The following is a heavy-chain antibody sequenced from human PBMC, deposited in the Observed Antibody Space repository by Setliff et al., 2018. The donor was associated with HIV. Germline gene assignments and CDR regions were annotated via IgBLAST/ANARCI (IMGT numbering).Heavy chain of an antibody. CDR1: GGSISSYY. V-gene: IGHV4-4*08. CDR2: IYTSGST. CDR3: ARLNQQWLVRDSGSNWFDP. D-gene: IGHD6-19*01. Sequence: SETLSLTCTVSGGSISSYYWSWIRQPPGKGLEWIGSIYTSGSTNYNPSLKSRLTIALDTKNQFSLKLSSVTAADTAVYYCARLNQQWLVRDSGSNWFDPWGQGILVTVSS. J-gene: IGHJ5*02.